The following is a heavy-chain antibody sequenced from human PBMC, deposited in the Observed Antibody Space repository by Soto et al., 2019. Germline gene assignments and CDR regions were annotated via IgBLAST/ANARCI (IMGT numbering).Heavy chain of an antibody. Sequence: QVQLVQSGAEVKKPGASVKVSCKASGYTFTSYGISWVRQAPGQGLEWMGWISAYNCNTNYAQKLQGRGTMTTDPATSTAYMELRSLRSDDPAGYYCARDSLGWEPVAWGQGTLVTVSS. V-gene: IGHV1-18*01. D-gene: IGHD1-26*01. CDR2: ISAYNCNT. CDR3: ARDSLGWEPVA. CDR1: GYTFTSYG. J-gene: IGHJ5*02.